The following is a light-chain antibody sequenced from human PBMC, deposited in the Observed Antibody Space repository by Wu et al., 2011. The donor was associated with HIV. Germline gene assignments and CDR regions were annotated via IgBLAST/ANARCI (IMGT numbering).Light chain of an antibody. V-gene: IGKV3D-20*02. J-gene: IGKJ5*01. Sequence: IVLTQSPGTLSLSPGERATLSCRASQRVSSNYSAWYQQKFGQAPRLLIYGASIRATGIPDRFSGSGSGTDFTLTINRLEHEDFAVYYCQQSINWPLTFGQGTRLEIK. CDR1: QRVSSNY. CDR2: GAS. CDR3: QQSINWPLT.